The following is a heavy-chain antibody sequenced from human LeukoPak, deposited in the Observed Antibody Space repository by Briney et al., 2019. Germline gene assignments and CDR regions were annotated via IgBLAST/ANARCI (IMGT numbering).Heavy chain of an antibody. CDR3: ARGDINYYDSSGYLRLFF. V-gene: IGHV1-18*01. CDR1: GYTFTSYG. CDR2: ISSYNGNT. D-gene: IGHD3-22*01. J-gene: IGHJ4*02. Sequence: ASVKVSCKASGYTFTSYGISWVRQAPGQGLEWMGWISSYNGNTNYAQKLQGRVTMTRDMSTSTVYMELSSLRSEDTAVYYCARGDINYYDSSGYLRLFFWGQGTLVTVSS.